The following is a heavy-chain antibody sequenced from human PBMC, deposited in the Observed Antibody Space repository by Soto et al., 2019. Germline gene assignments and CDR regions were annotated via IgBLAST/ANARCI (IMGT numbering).Heavy chain of an antibody. Sequence: ASVKVSCKASGYTFTSYGISWVRQAPGQGLEWMGWISAYNGNTNYAQKLQGRVTMTTDTSTSTAYMELRSLRSDDTAVYYCARASSTSPKYYYGSGSYSRRLSYNWFDPWGQGTLVTVS. D-gene: IGHD3-10*01. CDR1: GYTFTSYG. CDR2: ISAYNGNT. J-gene: IGHJ5*02. CDR3: ARASSTSPKYYYGSGSYSRRLSYNWFDP. V-gene: IGHV1-18*01.